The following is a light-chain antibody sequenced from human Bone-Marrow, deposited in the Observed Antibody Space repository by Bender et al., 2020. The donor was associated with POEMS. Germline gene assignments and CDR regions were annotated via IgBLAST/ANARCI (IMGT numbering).Light chain of an antibody. J-gene: IGLJ3*02. Sequence: QSALTQPASVSGSPGQSITISCTGTSSDVGSYDLVSWYQQHPGKAPKLLIYEVIKRPSGVPDRFSGSKSGNTASLTVSGLQADDEADYYCSSYAGSNTWVFGEGTKLTVL. CDR1: SSDVGSYDL. V-gene: IGLV2-14*02. CDR2: EVI. CDR3: SSYAGSNTWV.